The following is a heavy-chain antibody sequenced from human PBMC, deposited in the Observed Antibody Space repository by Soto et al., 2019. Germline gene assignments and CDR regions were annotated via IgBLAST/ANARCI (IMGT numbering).Heavy chain of an antibody. CDR3: ATSSAAPGNY. D-gene: IGHD6-13*01. CDR2: IKKDGSDK. J-gene: IGHJ4*02. V-gene: IGHV3-7*01. Sequence: EVQLVESGGGLVQPGGSLRLSCAASGFTFSSYWMSWVRQAPGKGLEWVANIKKDGSDKYYVDSVKGRFTISRDNAVNLLYLQMNSLRGEDTAVYYCATSSAAPGNYWGQGTLVTVSS. CDR1: GFTFSSYW.